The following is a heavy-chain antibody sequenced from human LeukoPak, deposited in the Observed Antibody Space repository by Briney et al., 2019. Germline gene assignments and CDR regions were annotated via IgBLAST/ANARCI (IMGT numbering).Heavy chain of an antibody. V-gene: IGHV4-38-2*02. CDR3: ARGNYVDY. Sequence: SETLSLTCTVSGGSISSYYWGWIRQPPGKGLEWIGSIYHSGSTYYNPSLKSRVTISVDTSKNQFSLKLSSVTAADTAVYYCARGNYVDYWGQGTLVTVSS. CDR1: GGSISSYY. D-gene: IGHD3-10*01. J-gene: IGHJ4*02. CDR2: IYHSGST.